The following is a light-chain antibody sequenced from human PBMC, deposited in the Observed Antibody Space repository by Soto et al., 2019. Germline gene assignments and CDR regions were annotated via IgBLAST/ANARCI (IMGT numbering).Light chain of an antibody. Sequence: VLMSQCPATLSVSPGERATLSCRASQSVDSNLAWYQQKPGQAPRLLIYGASTRATGISARFSGSGSGTEFTLTISILQSEDFGVYYRQQYNNWWTFGQGTKVDIK. CDR3: QQYNNWWT. V-gene: IGKV3-15*01. CDR2: GAS. CDR1: QSVDSN. J-gene: IGKJ1*01.